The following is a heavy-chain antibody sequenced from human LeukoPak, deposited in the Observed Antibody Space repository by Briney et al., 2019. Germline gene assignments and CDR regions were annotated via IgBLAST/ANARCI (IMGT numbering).Heavy chain of an antibody. CDR2: IYTSGST. CDR1: GGSISSGSYY. D-gene: IGHD6-13*01. J-gene: IGHJ2*01. V-gene: IGHV4-61*02. CDR3: PRLRGYRGWSFDL. Sequence: SQTLSLTCTVSGGSISSGSYYWSWIRQPAGKGLEWIGRIYTSGSTNYNPSLKSRVTISVDTSKDQFSLKLSSVTATDTAVYYCPRLRGYRGWSFDLWGRGTLVTVSS.